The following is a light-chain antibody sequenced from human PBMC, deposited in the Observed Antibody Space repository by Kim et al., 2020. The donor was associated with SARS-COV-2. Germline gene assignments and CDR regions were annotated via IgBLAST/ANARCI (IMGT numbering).Light chain of an antibody. Sequence: ALEQTVRITCQGDNLGNYYASWYQQKPRPAHRLVFSGKNNRPSGIPDRFSASGAGNTDSLTITGAQAEEEADYYCNSRDNSGVHVEFGGGTQLTVL. V-gene: IGLV3-19*01. CDR1: NLGNYY. CDR3: NSRDNSGVHVE. CDR2: GKN. J-gene: IGLJ2*01.